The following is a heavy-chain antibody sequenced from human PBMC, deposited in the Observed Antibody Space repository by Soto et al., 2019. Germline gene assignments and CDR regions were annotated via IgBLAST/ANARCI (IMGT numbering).Heavy chain of an antibody. Sequence: PSETLSLTCTVSGGSISSYYWSWIRQPPGKGLEWIGYIYYSGSTNYNPSLKSRVTISVDTSKNQFSLKLSSVTAADTAVYYCARKMRTGYYQFDYWGQGTLVTVSS. CDR2: IYYSGST. CDR3: ARKMRTGYYQFDY. D-gene: IGHD3-9*01. V-gene: IGHV4-59*01. CDR1: GGSISSYY. J-gene: IGHJ4*02.